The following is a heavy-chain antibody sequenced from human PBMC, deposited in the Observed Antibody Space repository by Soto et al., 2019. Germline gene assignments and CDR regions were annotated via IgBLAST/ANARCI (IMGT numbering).Heavy chain of an antibody. D-gene: IGHD2-8*01. V-gene: IGHV1-69*12. CDR1: GGTFRTAA. J-gene: IGHJ6*02. CDR3: ARDNDRPQLGGNYSYILDV. CDR2: IMPVFRTP. Sequence: QVQLEQSGAEVKKPGSSVKVSCKASGGTFRTAAVSWVRQAPGQGLEWMGGIMPVFRTPDYAQKFHGRVTITADESTSTAYIELSGLRSDDTAVYSCARDNDRPQLGGNYSYILDVWGQGTTITVSS.